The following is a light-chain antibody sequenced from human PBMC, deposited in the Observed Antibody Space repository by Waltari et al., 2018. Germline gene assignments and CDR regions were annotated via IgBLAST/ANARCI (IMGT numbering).Light chain of an antibody. CDR1: SSDVGSYNR. J-gene: IGLJ3*02. Sequence: QSALTQPPSVSGSPGQSVTISCTGTSSDVGSYNRFSWYQQPPGTAPNLMTYKFSNRPSGVPDRFSGSKSGNTASLTISGLQAEDEADYYCSSYTSSSTWVFGGGTKLTVL. CDR3: SSYTSSSTWV. CDR2: KFS. V-gene: IGLV2-18*02.